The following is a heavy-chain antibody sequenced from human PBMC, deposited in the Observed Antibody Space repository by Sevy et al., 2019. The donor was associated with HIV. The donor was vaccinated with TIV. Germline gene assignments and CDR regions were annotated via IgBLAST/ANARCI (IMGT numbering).Heavy chain of an antibody. V-gene: IGHV3-21*01. CDR1: GFTFSTYS. CDR2: ISSTSNYI. CDR3: ARGYDFWSGYYTPDWYFDL. Sequence: GGSLRLSCAASGFTFSTYSMNWVRQAPGRGLEWVSSISSTSNYIYYADSVKGRFTISRDNAKNSLYLQMNSLRAEDMAVFYCARGYDFWSGYYTPDWYFDLWGRGTLVTVSS. D-gene: IGHD3-3*01. J-gene: IGHJ2*01.